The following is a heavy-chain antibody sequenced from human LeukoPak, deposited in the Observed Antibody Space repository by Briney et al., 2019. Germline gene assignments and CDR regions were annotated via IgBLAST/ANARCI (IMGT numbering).Heavy chain of an antibody. CDR3: ARSGWGSGWYGDAFDI. J-gene: IGHJ3*02. CDR2: IYPGDSDT. D-gene: IGHD6-19*01. Sequence: GESLKISCKGSGYSFTSYWIGWVRQMPGKGLEWMGIIYPGDSDTRYSPSFQGQVTISADKSISTAYLQWSSLKASDTAMYYCARSGWGSGWYGDAFDIWGQGTMVTVSS. CDR1: GYSFTSYW. V-gene: IGHV5-51*01.